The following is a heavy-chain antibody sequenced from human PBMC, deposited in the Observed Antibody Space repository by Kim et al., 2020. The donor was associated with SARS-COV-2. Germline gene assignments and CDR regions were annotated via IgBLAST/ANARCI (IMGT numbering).Heavy chain of an antibody. Sequence: GGSLRLSCAASGFTFSSYAMSWVRQAPGKGLEWVSAISGSGGSTYYADSVKGRFTTSRDNSKNTLYLQMNSLRAEDTAVYYCAKDRGGSYSFDAFDIWGQGTMVTVSS. D-gene: IGHD1-26*01. V-gene: IGHV3-23*01. CDR3: AKDRGGSYSFDAFDI. CDR1: GFTFSSYA. CDR2: ISGSGGST. J-gene: IGHJ3*02.